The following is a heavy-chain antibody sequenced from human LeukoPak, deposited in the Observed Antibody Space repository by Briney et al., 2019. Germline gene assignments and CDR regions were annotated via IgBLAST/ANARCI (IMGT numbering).Heavy chain of an antibody. Sequence: SQTLSLTCTVSGGSISSGGYYWSWIRQHPGKGLEWIGYIYYSGSTYYNPSLKRRVTISVDTSKNQFSLKLSSVTAADTAVYYCARVTRVLMVLEGWFDPWGQGTLVTVSS. D-gene: IGHD2-8*01. J-gene: IGHJ5*02. CDR3: ARVTRVLMVLEGWFDP. V-gene: IGHV4-31*03. CDR1: GGSISSGGYY. CDR2: IYYSGST.